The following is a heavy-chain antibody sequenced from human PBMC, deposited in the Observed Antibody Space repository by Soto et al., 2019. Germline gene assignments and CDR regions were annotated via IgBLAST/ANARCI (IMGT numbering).Heavy chain of an antibody. Sequence: EVQLVESGGGLVQPGGSLKVSCAASGFTFSGSAMHWVRQASGKGLEWVGRIRSKANSYATAYAVSVKGRFAISRDDSRNTAYLQMNSLKTEDTAVYYCARGGYDFWSGHPKGRDYWGQGTVVTVSS. D-gene: IGHD3-3*01. J-gene: IGHJ4*02. V-gene: IGHV3-73*02. CDR1: GFTFSGSA. CDR3: ARGGYDFWSGHPKGRDY. CDR2: IRSKANSYAT.